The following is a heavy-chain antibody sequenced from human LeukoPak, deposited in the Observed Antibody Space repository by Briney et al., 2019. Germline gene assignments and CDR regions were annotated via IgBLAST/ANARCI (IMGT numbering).Heavy chain of an antibody. D-gene: IGHD3-22*01. CDR1: GGSISSSSYY. V-gene: IGHV4-39*01. CDR2: IYYSGST. Sequence: SETLSLTCTVSGGSISSSSYYWGWIRQPPGKGLEWIGSIYYSGSTYYNPSLKSRVTISVDTSKNQFSLKLSSVTAADTAVYYCARGYNYYLFDYWGQGTLVTVSS. J-gene: IGHJ4*02. CDR3: ARGYNYYLFDY.